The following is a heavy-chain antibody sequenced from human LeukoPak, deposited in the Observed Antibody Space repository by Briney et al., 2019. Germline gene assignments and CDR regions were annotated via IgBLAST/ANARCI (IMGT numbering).Heavy chain of an antibody. J-gene: IGHJ4*02. CDR1: GGSISSYY. CDR2: IYYSGST. Sequence: PSETLSLTCTVSGGSISSYYWSWLRQPPGKGLEWIGYIYYSGSTNYNPSLKSRVTISVDTSKNQYSLKLSSVTAADTAVYYCARAPGAITIFGVVDPLFDTWGQRTLVTVSS. V-gene: IGHV4-59*01. CDR3: ARAPGAITIFGVVDPLFDT. D-gene: IGHD3-3*01.